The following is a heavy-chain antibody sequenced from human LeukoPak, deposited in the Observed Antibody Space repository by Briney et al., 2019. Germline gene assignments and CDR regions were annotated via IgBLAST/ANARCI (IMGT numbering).Heavy chain of an antibody. CDR1: GFTFSSYA. CDR2: ISGSGGST. D-gene: IGHD4-11*01. V-gene: IGHV3-23*01. Sequence: GALRLSCAASGFTFSSYAMSWVRHAPGKGLECFSAISGSGGSTYHADSVKGRFTISRDPSKSTLYLQMHSLRAEDPAVYYCATDRRSNSDWGQGTLATASS. J-gene: IGHJ4*02. CDR3: ATDRRSNSD.